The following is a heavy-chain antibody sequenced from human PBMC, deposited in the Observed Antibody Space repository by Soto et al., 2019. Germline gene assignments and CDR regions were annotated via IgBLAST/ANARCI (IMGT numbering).Heavy chain of an antibody. CDR1: GFAVSANY. D-gene: IGHD4-17*01. V-gene: IGHV3-66*01. Sequence: EAHLVGSGGGLVQPGGSLRPSCAASGFAVSANYLSWVRQAPGKGLEWVSLIYSGGDTDYADSVRGRFTISRDNSKNTLYLQMNSLKAEDTAVYYCATRMTTAPYWGQGALVNVSS. CDR2: IYSGGDT. J-gene: IGHJ4*02. CDR3: ATRMTTAPY.